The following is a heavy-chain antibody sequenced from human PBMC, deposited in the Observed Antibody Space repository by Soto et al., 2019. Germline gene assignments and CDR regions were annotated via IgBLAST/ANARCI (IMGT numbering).Heavy chain of an antibody. CDR1: GYTFTRYG. J-gene: IGHJ6*02. D-gene: IGHD3-16*01. CDR2: IDTYNGNT. Sequence: QVQLVQSGAEVKNPGDSMKVSCKASGYTFTRYGIGWARQAPGQGLEWMGWIDTYNGNTNYAQNVQGRVTLTTDTSTSTAYMELRSLRSNDTAIYYCAMVDVYVTPSPQDVWGQGTTVIVSS. CDR3: AMVDVYVTPSPQDV. V-gene: IGHV1-18*01.